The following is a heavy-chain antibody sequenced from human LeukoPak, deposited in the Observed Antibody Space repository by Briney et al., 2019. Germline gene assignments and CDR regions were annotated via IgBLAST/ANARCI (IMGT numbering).Heavy chain of an antibody. D-gene: IGHD3-10*01. Sequence: GGSLRLSCAASGFTFSSYGMHWVRQAPGKGLEWVAVIWYDGSNRYYADSVKGRFTISRDNSKNTLYLQMNSLRAEDTAVYYCARDPGYGSGSHYIRTYYFDYWGQGTLVTVSS. CDR2: IWYDGSNR. CDR1: GFTFSSYG. V-gene: IGHV3-33*01. CDR3: ARDPGYGSGSHYIRTYYFDY. J-gene: IGHJ4*02.